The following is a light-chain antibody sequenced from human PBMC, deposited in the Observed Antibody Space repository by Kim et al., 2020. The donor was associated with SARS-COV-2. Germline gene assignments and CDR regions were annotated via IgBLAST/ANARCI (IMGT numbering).Light chain of an antibody. J-gene: IGKJ1*01. CDR3: QLYGSSPEKGWT. CDR1: QSVSSGF. CDR2: GAS. V-gene: IGKV3-20*01. Sequence: EIVLTQTPGTLSLSPGERATLSCRASQSVSSGFLAWYQHKPGQAPRLLFYGASSRATGIPDRFTGSGSGTDFTLTINRLEPEDFAVYYCQLYGSSPEKGWTFGQGTKVDIK.